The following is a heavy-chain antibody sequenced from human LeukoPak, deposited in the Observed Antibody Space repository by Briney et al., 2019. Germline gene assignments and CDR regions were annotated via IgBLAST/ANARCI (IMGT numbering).Heavy chain of an antibody. CDR1: GGSISSYY. Sequence: SETLSLTCTVSGGSISSYYWSWIRQPPGKGLEWIGYIYYSGSTNYSPSLKSRVTISVDTSKNQFSLKLSSVTAADTAVYYCARSMVRGVISAFDIWGQGTMVTVSS. CDR3: ARSMVRGVISAFDI. J-gene: IGHJ3*02. CDR2: IYYSGST. V-gene: IGHV4-59*01. D-gene: IGHD3-10*01.